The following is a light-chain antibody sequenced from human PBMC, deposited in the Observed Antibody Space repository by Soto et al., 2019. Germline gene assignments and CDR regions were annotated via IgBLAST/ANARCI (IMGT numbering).Light chain of an antibody. CDR2: DVS. V-gene: IGLV2-14*03. Sequence: QSVLTQPASVSGSPGQSITISCAGTSSEVGGYNYVSWYQQYPGKAPKLVIYDVSNRPSGVSNRFSGSKSGNTASLTISGLQAEDEADYYCSSYTSSSTLVFGTGTKVTVL. CDR3: SSYTSSSTLV. J-gene: IGLJ1*01. CDR1: SSEVGGYNY.